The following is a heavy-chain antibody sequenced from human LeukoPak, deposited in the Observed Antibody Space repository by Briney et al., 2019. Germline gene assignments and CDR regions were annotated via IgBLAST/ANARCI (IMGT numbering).Heavy chain of an antibody. CDR3: AKAIHSGSTMPGD. CDR2: ISESGGST. Sequence: QTGGSLRLSCAASGFTFSSYAVTWVRQAPGKGLEWVSGISESGGSTYYADSVKGRFTISRDNSKNTLYLQMNSLRAEDTAVYYCAKAIHSGSTMPGDWGQGTLVTVSS. V-gene: IGHV3-23*01. CDR1: GFTFSSYA. D-gene: IGHD1-26*01. J-gene: IGHJ4*02.